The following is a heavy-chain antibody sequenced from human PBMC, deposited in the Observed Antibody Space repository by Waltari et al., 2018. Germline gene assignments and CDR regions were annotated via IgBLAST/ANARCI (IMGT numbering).Heavy chain of an antibody. V-gene: IGHV3-30*01. Sequence: QVHLVESGGGVVQPGRSLRLSCAASGFSISSDAMHWSRQAPGKGLEWVAVTSYDGSNIYYADSVKGRLTISRDNSKNTVYLQMNSLRAEDTAVYYCAREEAGSHFNSWGQGTLVSVSS. CDR2: TSYDGSNI. D-gene: IGHD6-13*01. CDR3: AREEAGSHFNS. J-gene: IGHJ5*02. CDR1: GFSISSDA.